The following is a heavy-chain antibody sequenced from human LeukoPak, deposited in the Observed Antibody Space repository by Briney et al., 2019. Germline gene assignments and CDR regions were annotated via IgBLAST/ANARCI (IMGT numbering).Heavy chain of an antibody. CDR2: IYSGGST. CDR3: ARDAPAAGVYYYYYGMDV. CDR1: GGSISSNY. D-gene: IGHD6-13*01. Sequence: ETLSLTCTVSGGSISSNYMSWVRQAPGKGLEWVSVIYSGGSTYYADSVKGRFAISRDNSKNTLYLQMNSLRAEDTAVYYCARDAPAAGVYYYYYGMDVWGQGTTVTVSS. V-gene: IGHV3-66*01. J-gene: IGHJ6*02.